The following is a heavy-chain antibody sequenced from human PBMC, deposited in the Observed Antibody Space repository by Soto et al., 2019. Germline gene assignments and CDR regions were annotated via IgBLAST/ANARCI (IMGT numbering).Heavy chain of an antibody. J-gene: IGHJ4*02. CDR3: HGGSYDSRFDY. Sequence: SETLSLTCAVYGGSFSGYYWSWIRQPPGKGLEWIGEINHSGSTNYNPSLKSRVTISVDTSKNQFSLKLSSVTAADTAVYFCHGGSYDSRFDYRAQRTLVTGSS. CDR2: INHSGST. D-gene: IGHD5-12*01. V-gene: IGHV4-34*01. CDR1: GGSFSGYY.